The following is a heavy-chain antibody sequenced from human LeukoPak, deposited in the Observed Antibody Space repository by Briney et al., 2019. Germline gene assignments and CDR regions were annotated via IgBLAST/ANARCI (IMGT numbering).Heavy chain of an antibody. CDR3: AILRGTFNN. V-gene: IGHV1-3*01. Sequence: ASVKVSCKASGYTFSTYAIHWVRQAPGQGLEWMGWINAGNGHTKCSQKFQGRVTITRDTSASTAYMELSSLRSEDTAIYYCAILRGTFNNWGQGTLVTVSS. J-gene: IGHJ4*02. CDR2: INAGNGHT. CDR1: GYTFSTYA. D-gene: IGHD3-16*01.